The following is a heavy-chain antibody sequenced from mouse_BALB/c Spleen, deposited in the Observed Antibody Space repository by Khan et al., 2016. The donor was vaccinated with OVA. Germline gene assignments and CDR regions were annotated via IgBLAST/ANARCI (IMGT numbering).Heavy chain of an antibody. CDR1: GFTFSDYY. CDR3: ARAGYGGFAY. V-gene: IGHV5-4*02. J-gene: IGHJ3*01. CDR2: ISDGGSYT. D-gene: IGHD1-1*02. Sequence: ELVESGGGLVKPGGSLKLSCAASGFTFSDYYMYWVRQTPEKRLEWVATISDGGSYTYYPDSVKGRFTISRDNAKNNQYLQMSSLKSEDTAMDYCARAGYGGFAYWGQGTLVTVSA.